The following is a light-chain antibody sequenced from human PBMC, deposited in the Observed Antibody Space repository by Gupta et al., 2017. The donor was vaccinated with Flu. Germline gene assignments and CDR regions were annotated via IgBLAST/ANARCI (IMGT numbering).Light chain of an antibody. CDR3: CSYRSSTTLVV. CDR2: NVS. J-gene: IGLJ2*01. Sequence: QSALTQPASVSGSPGQSITIPCTGTSSDLGGYNYVSWYQQHPGKVPKLILYNVSNRPLGVSNRFSGSKSGNTASLTISGLQAEDEADYYCCSYRSSTTLVVFGGGTKLTVL. V-gene: IGLV2-14*01. CDR1: SSDLGGYNY.